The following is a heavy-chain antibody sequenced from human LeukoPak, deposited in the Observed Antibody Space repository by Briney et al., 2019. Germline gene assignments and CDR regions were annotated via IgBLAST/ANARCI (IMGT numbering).Heavy chain of an antibody. V-gene: IGHV3-53*01. J-gene: IGHJ3*02. CDR2: IYSGGST. D-gene: IGHD1-1*01. Sequence: GGSLRLFCAASGFTVSSNYMSWVRQAPGKGLEGVSVIYSGGSTYYADSVKGRFTISRDNSKNTLYLQMNSLRAEDTAVYYCARDGILDAFDIWGQGTMVTVSS. CDR1: GFTVSSNY. CDR3: ARDGILDAFDI.